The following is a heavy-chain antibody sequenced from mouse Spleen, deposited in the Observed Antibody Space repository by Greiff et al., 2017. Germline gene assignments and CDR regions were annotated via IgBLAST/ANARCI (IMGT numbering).Heavy chain of an antibody. Sequence: VQLQQSGPQLVRPGASVKISCKASGYSFTSYWMHWVKQRPGQGLEWIGMIDPSDSETRLNQKFKDKATLTVDKSSSTAYMQLSSPTSEDSAVYYCARWDYEDAMDYWGQGTSVTVSS. J-gene: IGHJ4*01. CDR2: IDPSDSET. CDR1: GYSFTSYW. D-gene: IGHD2-4*01. V-gene: IGHV1S127*01. CDR3: ARWDYEDAMDY.